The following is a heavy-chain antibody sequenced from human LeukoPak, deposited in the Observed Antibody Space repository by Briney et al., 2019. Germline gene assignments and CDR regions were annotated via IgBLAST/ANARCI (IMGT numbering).Heavy chain of an antibody. CDR3: ARLGDSSGYQPPEYYYGMDV. CDR2: ISYDGSNK. J-gene: IGHJ6*02. Sequence: PGGSLRLSCAASGFTFSSYAMLWVRQAPGKGLEWVAVISYDGSNKYYADSVKGRFTISRDNSKNTLYLQMNSLRAEDTAVYYCARLGDSSGYQPPEYYYGMDVWGQGTTVTVSS. V-gene: IGHV3-30-3*01. D-gene: IGHD3-22*01. CDR1: GFTFSSYA.